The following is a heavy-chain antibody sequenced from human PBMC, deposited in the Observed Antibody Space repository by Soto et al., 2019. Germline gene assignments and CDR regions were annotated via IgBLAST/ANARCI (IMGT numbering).Heavy chain of an antibody. Sequence: PSETLSLTCAVYGGSFSGYYWSWIRQPPGKGLEWIGEINHSGSTNYNPSLKSRVTISVDTSKNQFSLKLSSVTAADTAVYYCARDYRFPVLLDYWGQGTLVTVSS. CDR2: INHSGST. CDR1: GGSFSGYY. D-gene: IGHD4-4*01. CDR3: ARDYRFPVLLDY. V-gene: IGHV4-34*01. J-gene: IGHJ4*02.